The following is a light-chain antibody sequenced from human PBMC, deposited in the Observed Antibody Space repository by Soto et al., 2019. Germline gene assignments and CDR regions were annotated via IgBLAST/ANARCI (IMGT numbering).Light chain of an antibody. Sequence: IVLTQSPGTLSLSPGERATLSCRASQSVGSNFLAWYQQKRGQAPRILIHAASNRASGIPDRFSGSGSGSDFTRIISRLEPEDFAVYYCQQDGSPPWAFGQGTRVEI. CDR3: QQDGSPPWA. J-gene: IGKJ1*01. V-gene: IGKV3-20*01. CDR1: QSVGSNF. CDR2: AAS.